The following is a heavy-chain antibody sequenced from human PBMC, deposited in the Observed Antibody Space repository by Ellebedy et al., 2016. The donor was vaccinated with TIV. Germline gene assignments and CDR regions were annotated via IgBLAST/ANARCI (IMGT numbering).Heavy chain of an antibody. V-gene: IGHV3-74*01. CDR1: GFTFSSYW. Sequence: GGSLRLSCAASGFTFSSYWMHWVRQAPGKGLVWVSRMNTDGSSISYADPVKGRFTISRDNAKNTLYLQMNSLRAEDTAVYYCARGGLPAAKDFWGQGTLVTVSS. J-gene: IGHJ4*02. D-gene: IGHD2-2*01. CDR3: ARGGLPAAKDF. CDR2: MNTDGSSI.